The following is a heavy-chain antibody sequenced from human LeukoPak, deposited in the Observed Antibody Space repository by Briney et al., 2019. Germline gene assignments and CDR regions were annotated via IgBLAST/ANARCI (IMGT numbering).Heavy chain of an antibody. CDR2: ISAYNGNT. CDR3: ARDFDILTGYQFET. J-gene: IGHJ5*02. V-gene: IGHV1-18*01. Sequence: ASVKVSCKASGYTFTSYDINWVRQATGQGLEWMGWISAYNGNTNYAQKLQGRVTMTTDTSTSTAYMELRSLRSDDTAVYYCARDFDILTGYQFETWGQGTLVTVSS. D-gene: IGHD3-9*01. CDR1: GYTFTSYD.